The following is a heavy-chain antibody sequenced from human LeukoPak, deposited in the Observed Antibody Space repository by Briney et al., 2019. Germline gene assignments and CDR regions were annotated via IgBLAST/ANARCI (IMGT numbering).Heavy chain of an antibody. CDR2: INPNSGGT. J-gene: IGHJ4*02. CDR3: ARARIVVVTAIPDY. V-gene: IGHV1-2*02. CDR1: GYTFTGYY. Sequence: APVKVSCKASGYTFTGYYMHWVRRAPGQGLEWMGWINPNSGGTNYAQKFQGRVTMTRDTSISTAYMELSRLRSDDTAVYYCARARIVVVTAIPDYWGQGTLVTVSS. D-gene: IGHD2-21*02.